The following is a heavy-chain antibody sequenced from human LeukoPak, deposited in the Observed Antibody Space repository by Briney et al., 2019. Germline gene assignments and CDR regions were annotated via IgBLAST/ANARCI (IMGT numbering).Heavy chain of an antibody. Sequence: ETLSLTCAVYGGSFNGYYWSWVRQAPGKGLEWVANIKQDGSEKYYVDSVKGRFTISRDNAKNSLFLQMNRLRAEDTAVYYCAREGSQSASGTYPGNDWGQGTLVTVSS. CDR1: GGSFNGYY. D-gene: IGHD1-26*01. CDR3: AREGSQSASGTYPGND. V-gene: IGHV3-7*01. J-gene: IGHJ4*02. CDR2: IKQDGSEK.